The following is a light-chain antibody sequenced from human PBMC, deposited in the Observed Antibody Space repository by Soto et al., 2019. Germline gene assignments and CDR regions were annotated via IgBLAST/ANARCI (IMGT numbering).Light chain of an antibody. CDR3: QQYNTYPYT. J-gene: IGKJ2*01. CDR2: KAS. CDR1: QSVSSW. V-gene: IGKV1-5*03. Sequence: DIQMTQSPSTLSASVGDRVTITCRASQSVSSWLAWYQQKPGKAPKLLISKASSLESGVTSRFSGRGSGTEFTVTLSRLQPDEFATYYCQQYNTYPYTFGQGTKLEIK.